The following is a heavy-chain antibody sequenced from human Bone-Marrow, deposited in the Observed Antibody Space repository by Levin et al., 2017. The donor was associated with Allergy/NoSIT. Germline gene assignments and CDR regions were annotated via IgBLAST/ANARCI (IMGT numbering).Heavy chain of an antibody. CDR1: GGSFSNYY. CDR3: ARVGLPVF. CDR2: INHGGST. V-gene: IGHV4-34*01. Sequence: ASETLSLTCAVYGGSFSNYYWSWIRQSPGKGLEWIGEINHGGSTNYNPSLKSRVSMSVDTSKKQFSLKLNSMTAADTAVYYCARVGLPVFWGQGTLVTVSS. J-gene: IGHJ4*02.